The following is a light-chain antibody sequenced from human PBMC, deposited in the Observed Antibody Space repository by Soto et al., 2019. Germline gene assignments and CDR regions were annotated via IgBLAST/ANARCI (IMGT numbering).Light chain of an antibody. CDR1: QNVANY. CDR3: QKSSNSPRT. CDR2: ESS. V-gene: IGKV3-11*01. Sequence: EIVMTQSPATLSLYPGERDTLSCRASQNVANYLDWYQQKPGQAPRPLIYESSNRATGIAARVSGSGSGTDFTLTISSLEPEDVTVDYWQKSSNSPRTFGQGTKVDIK. J-gene: IGKJ1*01.